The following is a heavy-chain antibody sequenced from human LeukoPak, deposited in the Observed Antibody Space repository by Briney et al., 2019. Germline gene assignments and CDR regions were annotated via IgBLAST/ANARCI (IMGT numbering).Heavy chain of an antibody. CDR1: GDSINTYY. J-gene: IGHJ5*02. CDR2: IYYSGST. V-gene: IGHV4-59*01. D-gene: IGHD3-9*01. Sequence: SETLSLTCTVSGDSINTYYWYWIRQPPGKGLEWIGYIYYSGSTYYNPSLKSRVTISLDTSKNQFSLKLSSVTAADTAVYYCATTRYFLAPFDPWGQGTLVTVSS. CDR3: ATTRYFLAPFDP.